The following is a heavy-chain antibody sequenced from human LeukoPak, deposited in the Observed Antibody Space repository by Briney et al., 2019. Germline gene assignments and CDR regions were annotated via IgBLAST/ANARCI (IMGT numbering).Heavy chain of an antibody. CDR1: GDSISLSFYY. D-gene: IGHD6-19*01. Sequence: PSETLSLTCSVSGDSISLSFYYWGWIRQPPGKALEWIGSVYYSGTTSYNPSLKSRVTISVDMSRNHFSLRLRSVTAADTAMYYCARGTLYRGWSYYLDFWGQGSQVTVSS. J-gene: IGHJ4*02. CDR3: ARGTLYRGWSYYLDF. V-gene: IGHV4-39*07. CDR2: VYYSGTT.